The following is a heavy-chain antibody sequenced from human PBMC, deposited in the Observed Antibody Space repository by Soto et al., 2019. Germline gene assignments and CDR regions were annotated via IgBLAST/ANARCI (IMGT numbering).Heavy chain of an antibody. CDR2: INDYGTTI. J-gene: IGHJ4*02. V-gene: IGHV3-74*01. CDR3: ARGGLEPFDY. CDR1: GFTLGNYW. D-gene: IGHD1-1*01. Sequence: EVQLVESGGGLVQSWGSLRLSCAASGFTLGNYWMHWVRQAPGKGLVWVSRINDYGTTINYAESVEGRFIISRDDAKSEVYLQMNNLRAEASAVYYCARGGLEPFDYWGQGALVTVSS.